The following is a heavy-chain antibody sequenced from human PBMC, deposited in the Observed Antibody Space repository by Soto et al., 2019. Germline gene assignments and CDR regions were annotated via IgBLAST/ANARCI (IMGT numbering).Heavy chain of an antibody. CDR3: ARHGGAHYLSSGYHYALDYWGQGTPVTVSRDNSKNTLYLQMNSLRTEDTAVYYCAKDLQGVVGDYFDY. Sequence: SYSPSFQGHISFSADRSINTTYLHWSSLRASDTAMYYCARHGGAHYLSSGYHYALDYWGQGTPVTVSRDNSKNTLYLQMNSLRTEDTAVYYCAKDLQGVVGDYFDYWGQGTLVTVSS. V-gene: IGHV5-10-1*01. J-gene: IGHJ4*02. D-gene: IGHD3-22*01.